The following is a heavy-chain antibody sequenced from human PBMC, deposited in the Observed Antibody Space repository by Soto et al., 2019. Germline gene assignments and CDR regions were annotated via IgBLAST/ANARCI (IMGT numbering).Heavy chain of an antibody. CDR2: INTYNGYT. V-gene: IGHV1-18*01. CDR1: GYTFTSCG. J-gene: IGHJ6*02. CDR3: ARDLTNGLDV. D-gene: IGHD2-8*01. Sequence: QVHLVQSGAEVKKPGASVKVSCKASGYTFTSCGISWVRQAPGQGLEWMGLINTYNGYTNYPQNFQGRVTMTTDTSTGRVQIELRSLKSDDTAEYDCARDLTNGLDVWGGGTTLTVT.